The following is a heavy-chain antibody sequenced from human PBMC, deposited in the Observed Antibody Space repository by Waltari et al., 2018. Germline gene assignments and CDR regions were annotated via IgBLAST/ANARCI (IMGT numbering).Heavy chain of an antibody. CDR1: GFSFSNYE. Sequence: EVQLVESGGGLVQPGGSVRLSCEASGFSFSNYEMSWVRQAPGKGVEWLLYTTSSGSSTQYANSVRGRFTISRDNAKNSLYLQLNNLGAEDTAVYYCARNRKIIAAGWGRDLDYWGQGTLVIVSS. CDR3: ARNRKIIAAGWGRDLDY. CDR2: TTSSGSST. D-gene: IGHD6-13*01. J-gene: IGHJ4*02. V-gene: IGHV3-48*03.